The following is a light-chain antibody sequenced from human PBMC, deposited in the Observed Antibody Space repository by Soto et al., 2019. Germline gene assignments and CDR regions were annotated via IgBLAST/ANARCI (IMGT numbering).Light chain of an antibody. J-gene: IGKJ4*01. CDR2: KAS. CDR3: LQYNVYPLS. Sequence: DIQMTQSPSTLSASVGDRVTITCRARQNINRWLAWYQQRPGKAPNLLIHKASTLEVGVPSRFSGSASGTKFTLTISSLQPDDFAVYFCLQYNVYPLSFGGGTKVDIK. CDR1: QNINRW. V-gene: IGKV1-5*03.